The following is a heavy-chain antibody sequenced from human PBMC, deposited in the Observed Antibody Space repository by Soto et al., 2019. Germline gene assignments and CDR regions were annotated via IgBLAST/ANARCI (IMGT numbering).Heavy chain of an antibody. CDR3: ARESRGATATLDYYYFYMDV. V-gene: IGHV1-2*04. D-gene: IGHD5-12*01. CDR2: INPNGGVT. J-gene: IGHJ6*03. CDR1: GDSFNDYY. Sequence: QVQLVQSGAEVRKPGASVTVSCRSSGDSFNDYYIHWVRQAPGQGFEWMGWINPNGGVTKYAQKFQGWVSLTRDTSIRTVYMQLSRLRSDDTAVYYCARESRGATATLDYYYFYMDVWGTGTTVTVSS.